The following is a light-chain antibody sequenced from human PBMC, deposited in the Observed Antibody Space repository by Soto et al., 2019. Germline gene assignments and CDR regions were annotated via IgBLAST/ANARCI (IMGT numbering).Light chain of an antibody. J-gene: IGLJ1*01. Sequence: QSALTQPASVSGSPGQSTTISCTGTISDIGGYNYVSWYQQLPGEAPKLIIYDVSDRPSGVSTRFSGSKSGNTASLTISGLQAEDEGDYYCSSFTSRHTYVFGTGTKLTVL. CDR3: SSFTSRHTYV. CDR2: DVS. V-gene: IGLV2-14*01. CDR1: ISDIGGYNY.